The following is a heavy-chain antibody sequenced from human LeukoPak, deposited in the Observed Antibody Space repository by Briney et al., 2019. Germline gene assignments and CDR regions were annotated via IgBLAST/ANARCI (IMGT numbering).Heavy chain of an antibody. Sequence: GGSLRLSCAASGFTFSSYSMNWVRQAPGKGLEWVSTINISGGSAYYADSVKGRFTISRDNSKNTLYLQMNNLRTEDTAVYYCAKDLGRDGSEIFDYWGQGTLVTVSS. CDR3: AKDLGRDGSEIFDY. V-gene: IGHV3-23*01. J-gene: IGHJ4*02. CDR1: GFTFSSYS. D-gene: IGHD5-24*01. CDR2: INISGGSA.